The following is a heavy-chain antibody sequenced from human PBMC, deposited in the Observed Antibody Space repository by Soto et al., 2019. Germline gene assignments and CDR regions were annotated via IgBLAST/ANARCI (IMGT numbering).Heavy chain of an antibody. Sequence: QVQLVESGRGLVKPGGSLRLSCAASGFTFSDYFMTWIRQAPGKGLEWVSYISSSGTTIFYADSVQGRFTISRDNAKKSLYLEINSLRAEDTAVYYCARDCDRCYSGFDSWGQGTLVTVSS. V-gene: IGHV3-11*01. D-gene: IGHD2-15*01. CDR2: ISSSGTTI. J-gene: IGHJ4*02. CDR3: ARDCDRCYSGFDS. CDR1: GFTFSDYF.